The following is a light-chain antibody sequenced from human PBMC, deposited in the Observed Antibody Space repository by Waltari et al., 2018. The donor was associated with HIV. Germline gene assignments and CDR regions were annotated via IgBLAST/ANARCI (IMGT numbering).Light chain of an antibody. J-gene: IGLJ1*01. V-gene: IGLV2-11*01. Sequence: QSALTQPRSVSGSPGQSVTISCTGTSSDVGGYNYVSWYQHHPGKAPKFMIYDVTKRPSGVPVGFSGSKSGNTASLTISVLQAEDEADYYCCSYAGRYTYVFGTGTKVTVL. CDR1: SSDVGGYNY. CDR3: CSYAGRYTYV. CDR2: DVT.